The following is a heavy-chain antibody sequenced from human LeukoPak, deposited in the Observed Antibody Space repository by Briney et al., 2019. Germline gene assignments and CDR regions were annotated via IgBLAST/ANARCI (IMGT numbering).Heavy chain of an antibody. V-gene: IGHV1-8*01. CDR1: GYTFTSYD. Sequence: ASVKVSCKASGYTFTSYDISWVRQATGQGLEWMGWMNPNSGNTGYAQKFQGRVTMTRNTSISTAYMELSSLGSEDTAVYYCSRDLPSYGSGSYYRPFDYWGQGTLVTVSS. CDR2: MNPNSGNT. CDR3: SRDLPSYGSGSYYRPFDY. J-gene: IGHJ4*02. D-gene: IGHD3-10*01.